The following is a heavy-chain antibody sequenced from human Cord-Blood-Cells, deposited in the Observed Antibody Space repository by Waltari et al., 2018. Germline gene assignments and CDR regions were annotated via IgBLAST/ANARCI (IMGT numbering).Heavy chain of an antibody. D-gene: IGHD6-13*01. CDR3: ARLSRVAAAGPFDY. V-gene: IGHV5-51*01. J-gene: IGHJ4*02. CDR2: IYPGDSDT. Sequence: EVQLVQSGAEVKKPGESLKISCKGSGYGFTSYCICWGRTMPGKGLEWMGIIYPGDSDTRYSPSFQGQVTISADKSISTAYLQWSSLKASDTAMYYCARLSRVAAAGPFDYWGQGTLVTVSS. CDR1: GYGFTSYC.